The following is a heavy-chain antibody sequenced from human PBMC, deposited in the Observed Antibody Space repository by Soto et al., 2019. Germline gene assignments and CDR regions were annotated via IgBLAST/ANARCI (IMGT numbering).Heavy chain of an antibody. D-gene: IGHD3-3*01. V-gene: IGHV1-69*13. J-gene: IGHJ6*02. CDR1: GGTFSSYA. CDR2: IIPIFGTA. CDR3: ARDQVTIFGVVIVHYGMDV. Sequence: SVKVSCKASGGTFSSYAISWVRQAPGQGLEWMGGIIPIFGTANYAQKFQGRVTITADESTSTAYMELSSLRSEDTAVYYCARDQVTIFGVVIVHYGMDVWGQGTTVTVSS.